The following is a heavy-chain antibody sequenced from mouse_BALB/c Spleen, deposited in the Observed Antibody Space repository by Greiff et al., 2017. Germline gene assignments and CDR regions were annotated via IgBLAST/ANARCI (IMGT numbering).Heavy chain of an antibody. J-gene: IGHJ4*01. CDR3: AGHEDPSITTASGAMDY. CDR1: GYTFTEYI. CDR2: FYPGSGSI. D-gene: IGHD1-2*01. Sequence: QVQLQQSGAGLVKPGASVKLSCKASGYTFTEYIIHWVKQRSGQGLEWIGWFYPGSGSIKYNEKFKDKATLTADKSSSTVYMELSRLTSEDTAVYVCAGHEDPSITTASGAMDYWGQGTSVTVSS. V-gene: IGHV1-62-2*01.